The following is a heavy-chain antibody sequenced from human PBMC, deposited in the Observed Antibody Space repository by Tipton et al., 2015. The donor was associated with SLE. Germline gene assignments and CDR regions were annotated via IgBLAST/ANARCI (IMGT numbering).Heavy chain of an antibody. V-gene: IGHV4-31*03. CDR1: GDSISSGGYF. D-gene: IGHD3-22*01. J-gene: IGHJ4*02. CDR3: ARDEYRYDATGYHLLGHFDF. CDR2: SYYSGNT. Sequence: TLSLTCTVSGDSISSGGYFWNWIRQHPGKGLEWIGYSYYSGNTYYNPSLKSRITISVDTSKNQFSLKLTSVTAADTAVYYCARDEYRYDATGYHLLGHFDFWGQGTLVTVSS.